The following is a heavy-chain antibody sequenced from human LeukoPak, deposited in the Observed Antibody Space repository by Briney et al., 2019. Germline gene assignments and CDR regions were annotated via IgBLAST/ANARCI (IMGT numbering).Heavy chain of an antibody. CDR2: INHSGST. J-gene: IGHJ1*01. D-gene: IGHD6-13*01. V-gene: IGHV4-34*01. CDR1: GFTFSNYW. Sequence: GSLRLSCAASGFTFSNYWMSWVRQPPGKGLEWIGEINHSGSTSYNPSLKSRVTISVDTSKNQFSLKLSSVTAADTAVYYCARGGSSSWYQHWGQGTLVTVSS. CDR3: ARGGSSSWYQH.